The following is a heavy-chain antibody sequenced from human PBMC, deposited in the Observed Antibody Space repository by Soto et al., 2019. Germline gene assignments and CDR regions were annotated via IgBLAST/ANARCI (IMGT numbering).Heavy chain of an antibody. Sequence: QVQLVQSGAEVKKPGASVKVSCKASGYTFTSYGISWVRQAPGQGLEWMGWISAYNGNTNYAQKLQGRVTMTTDTSTSTAYIELRRLRSDDTAVYYCSREYVVTMFRGAREGDYYYYYGMDVWGQGTTVTVSS. V-gene: IGHV1-18*01. CDR2: ISAYNGNT. CDR1: GYTFTSYG. J-gene: IGHJ6*02. CDR3: SREYVVTMFRGAREGDYYYYYGMDV. D-gene: IGHD3-10*01.